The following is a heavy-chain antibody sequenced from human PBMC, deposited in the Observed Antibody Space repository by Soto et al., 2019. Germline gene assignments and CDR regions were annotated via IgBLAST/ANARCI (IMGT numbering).Heavy chain of an antibody. Sequence: EVQLLESGGGLVQPGGSLRLSCAASGFTFSSYAMSWVRQAPGKGLEWVSAISGSGGSTYYTDSVKGRFTISRDNSKNTLYLQMNSLRAEDTAVYYCAKERGTSGYDRSAFDIWGQGTMVTVSS. V-gene: IGHV3-23*01. D-gene: IGHD5-12*01. CDR2: ISGSGGST. J-gene: IGHJ3*02. CDR3: AKERGTSGYDRSAFDI. CDR1: GFTFSSYA.